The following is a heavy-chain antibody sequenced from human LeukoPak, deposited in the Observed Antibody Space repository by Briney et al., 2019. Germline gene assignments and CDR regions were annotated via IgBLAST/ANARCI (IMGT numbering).Heavy chain of an antibody. D-gene: IGHD3-9*01. J-gene: IGHJ4*02. CDR1: GFTFSNYA. CDR2: ILGSGGST. Sequence: GASLRVSCAASGFTFSNYAMSWVRQAPGKGLEWVSAILGSGGSTYYADSVKGRFNVSRDNSKSTLYLQMNSLRAEDPALYYCAKGGDYDVLTGYYAPDYWAQEPLVTVPS. CDR3: AKGGDYDVLTGYYAPDY. V-gene: IGHV3-23*01.